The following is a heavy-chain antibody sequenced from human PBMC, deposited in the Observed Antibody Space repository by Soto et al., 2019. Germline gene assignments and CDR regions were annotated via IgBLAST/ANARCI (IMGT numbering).Heavy chain of an antibody. CDR2: IYHSGST. CDR3: ARVPAP. J-gene: IGHJ5*02. V-gene: IGHV4-30-2*01. Sequence: TLPLPYTVSGGSIRSVGYSWSWIRQPPGKGLEWIGYIYHSGSTYYNPSLKSRVTISVDRSKNQLSLKLSSVTAADTAVYYFARVPAPWGQGTLVTVSS. CDR1: GGSIRSVGYS.